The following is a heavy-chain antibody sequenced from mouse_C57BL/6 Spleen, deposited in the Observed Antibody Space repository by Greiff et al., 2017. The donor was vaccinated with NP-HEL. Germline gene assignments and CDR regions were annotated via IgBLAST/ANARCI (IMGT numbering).Heavy chain of an antibody. CDR2: IDPEDGET. V-gene: IGHV14-2*01. J-gene: IGHJ2*01. CDR3: ARRGDWGYFDY. Sequence: EVQLQQSGAELVKPGASVKLSCTASGFNIKDYYMHWVKQRTEQGLEWIGRIDPEDGETKYAPTFQGKATITADTSSNTAYLQLSSLTSEDTAVYYCARRGDWGYFDYWGQGATLTVSS. CDR1: GFNIKDYY.